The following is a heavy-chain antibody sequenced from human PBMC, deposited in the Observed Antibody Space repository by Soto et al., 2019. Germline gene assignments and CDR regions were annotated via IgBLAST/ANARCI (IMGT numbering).Heavy chain of an antibody. CDR1: GGSISSSSYY. Sequence: SETLSLTCTVSGGSISSSSYYWGWIRQPPGKGLEWIGSIYYSGSTYYNPSLKSRVTISVDTSKNQFSLKLSSVTAADTAVYYCARRAEYAFDIWGQGTMVTVSS. J-gene: IGHJ3*02. V-gene: IGHV4-39*01. CDR3: ARRAEYAFDI. CDR2: IYYSGST.